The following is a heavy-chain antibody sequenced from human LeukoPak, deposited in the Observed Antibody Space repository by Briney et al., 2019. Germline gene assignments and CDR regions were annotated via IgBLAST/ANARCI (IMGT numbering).Heavy chain of an antibody. CDR1: GYTFSSYS. CDR3: AKDRWRDGSSSFDN. J-gene: IGHJ4*02. V-gene: IGHV1-18*01. Sequence: ASVKGSCEAFGYTFSSYSINWVRQAPGQGLEWMGWISTYNGNTNYAQKLQGRVTMTTDTSTSTAYMELRSLRSDDTAVYYCAKDRWRDGSSSFDNWGQGTLVTVSS. CDR2: ISTYNGNT. D-gene: IGHD6-6*01.